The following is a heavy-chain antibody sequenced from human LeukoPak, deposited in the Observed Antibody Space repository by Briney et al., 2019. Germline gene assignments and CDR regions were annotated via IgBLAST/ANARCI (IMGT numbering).Heavy chain of an antibody. Sequence: ASVKVSCKASGYTFTSYGISWVRQAPGQRLEWMGWINAGNGNTKYSQKFQGRVTITRDTSASTAYMELSSLRSEDTAVYYCARDGVYCSSTSCQTYYYGMDVWGQGTTVTVSS. CDR2: INAGNGNT. J-gene: IGHJ6*02. D-gene: IGHD2-2*01. CDR1: GYTFTSYG. V-gene: IGHV1-3*01. CDR3: ARDGVYCSSTSCQTYYYGMDV.